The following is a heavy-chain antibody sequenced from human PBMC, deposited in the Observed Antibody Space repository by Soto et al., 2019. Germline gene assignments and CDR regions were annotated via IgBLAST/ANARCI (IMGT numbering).Heavy chain of an antibody. J-gene: IGHJ4*02. CDR2: MNPNSGNT. CDR3: ARDRLIAVTGLLRN. D-gene: IGHD6-19*01. V-gene: IGHV1-8*01. Sequence: ASVKVTCKASGYTFTSCDISWVRQATGQGLEWMGWMNPNSGNTGYAQKLQGRVTMTTDTSTTTAYMELRGLRFDDTAVYYCARDRLIAVTGLLRNWGQGTLVTVSS. CDR1: GYTFTSCD.